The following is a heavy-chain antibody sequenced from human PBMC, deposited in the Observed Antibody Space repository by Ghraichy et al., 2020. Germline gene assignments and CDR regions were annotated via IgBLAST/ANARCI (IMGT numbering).Heavy chain of an antibody. V-gene: IGHV1-3*01. CDR3: ARQRLAAAGHFDY. D-gene: IGHD6-13*01. Sequence: KFQGRVTITRDTSASTAYMELSSLRSEDTAVYYCARQRLAAAGHFDYWGQGTLVTVSS. J-gene: IGHJ4*02.